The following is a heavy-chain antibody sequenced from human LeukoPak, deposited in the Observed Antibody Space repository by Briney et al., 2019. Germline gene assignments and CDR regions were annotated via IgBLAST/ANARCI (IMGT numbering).Heavy chain of an antibody. Sequence: PGGSLRLSCAASGFTFSSYGMHWVRQAPGKGLEWVAFIRYDGSNKYYADSVKGRFTISRDNSKNTLYLQMNSLRAEDTAVYYCAKGRGDCSSTSCYDYLDYWGQGTLVTVSS. D-gene: IGHD2-2*01. CDR2: IRYDGSNK. CDR1: GFTFSSYG. J-gene: IGHJ4*02. V-gene: IGHV3-30*02. CDR3: AKGRGDCSSTSCYDYLDY.